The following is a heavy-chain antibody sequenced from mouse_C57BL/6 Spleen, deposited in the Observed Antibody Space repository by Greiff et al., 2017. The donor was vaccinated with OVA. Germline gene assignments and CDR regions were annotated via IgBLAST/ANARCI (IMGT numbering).Heavy chain of an antibody. V-gene: IGHV1-69*01. J-gene: IGHJ2*01. CDR3: ARKLRYFDY. CDR2: IDPSDSYI. D-gene: IGHD1-1*01. Sequence: QVQLQQPGAELVMPGASVKLSCKASGYTFTSYWMHWVKQRPGQGLEWIGEIDPSDSYINYNQKFKGKSTLTVDKSSSTAYMQLSSLTSEDSAVYYCARKLRYFDYWGQGTTLTVSS. CDR1: GYTFTSYW.